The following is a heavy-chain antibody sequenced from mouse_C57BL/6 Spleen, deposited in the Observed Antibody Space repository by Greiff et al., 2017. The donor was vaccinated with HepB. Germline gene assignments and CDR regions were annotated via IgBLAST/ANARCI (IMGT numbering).Heavy chain of an antibody. J-gene: IGHJ3*01. CDR1: GYTFTNYW. Sequence: VQLKESGAELVRPGPSVKMSCKASGYTFTNYWIGWAKQRPGHGLEWIGDIYPGGGYTNYNEKFKGKATLTADKSSSTAYMQFSSLTSEDSAIYYCASSDGYYKFAYWGQGTLVTVSA. D-gene: IGHD2-3*01. CDR3: ASSDGYYKFAY. CDR2: IYPGGGYT. V-gene: IGHV1-63*01.